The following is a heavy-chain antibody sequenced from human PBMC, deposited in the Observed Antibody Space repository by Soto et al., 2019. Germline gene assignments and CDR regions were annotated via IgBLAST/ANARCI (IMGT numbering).Heavy chain of an antibody. CDR3: ARQVLWSRYFDY. CDR2: MSYDGTTK. V-gene: IGHV3-30-3*01. Sequence: QPGGSLRLSCAASGFIFSNYVMYWVRQAPGKGLEWVSFMSYDGTTKYYADSVKGRFTISRDNSKNTLYLQMNSLRPEDTAVYYCARQVLWSRYFDYWGQGTLVTVSS. CDR1: GFIFSNYV. J-gene: IGHJ4*02. D-gene: IGHD2-15*01.